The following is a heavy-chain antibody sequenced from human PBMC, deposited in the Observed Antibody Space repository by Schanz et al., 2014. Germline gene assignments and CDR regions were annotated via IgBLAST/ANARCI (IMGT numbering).Heavy chain of an antibody. Sequence: QVQLVQSEAEVQKPGSSVKVSCKASGGTFSSYTISWVRQAPGQGLEWMGRIIPILGIANYAQNFQGRVTITADKSTSTAYMELSSLRSEDTAVYYCAREVGLYDRGWFDPWGQGTLVTVSS. V-gene: IGHV1-69*08. CDR2: IIPILGIA. CDR1: GGTFSSYT. D-gene: IGHD3-22*01. J-gene: IGHJ5*02. CDR3: AREVGLYDRGWFDP.